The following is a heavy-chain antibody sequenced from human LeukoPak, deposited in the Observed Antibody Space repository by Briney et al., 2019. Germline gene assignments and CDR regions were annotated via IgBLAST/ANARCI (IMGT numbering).Heavy chain of an antibody. Sequence: PGGSLRLSCAASGFTFSSYSMNWVRQAPGKGLEWVSSISSSSSSYIYYADSVKGRFTISRDNAKNLLYLQMNSLRAEDTAVYYCASPYDYIWGSYRPRSGNDAFDIWGQGTMVTVSS. V-gene: IGHV3-21*01. CDR3: ASPYDYIWGSYRPRSGNDAFDI. CDR1: GFTFSSYS. CDR2: ISSSSSSYI. D-gene: IGHD3-16*02. J-gene: IGHJ3*02.